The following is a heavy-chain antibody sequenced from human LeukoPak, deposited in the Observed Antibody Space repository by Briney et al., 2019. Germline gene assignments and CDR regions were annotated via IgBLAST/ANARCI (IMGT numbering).Heavy chain of an antibody. Sequence: ASLKVSCKASLYTFTIYYIRWLRQTPVQWLEFISRISAYNGKTNYAQKLQGRVTMTTDTSTRTAYMELRSLRSDDTDVYFCAREYYDYYERFDYWGQGTLVTVSS. J-gene: IGHJ4*02. CDR2: ISAYNGKT. V-gene: IGHV1-18*01. D-gene: IGHD3-22*01. CDR1: LYTFTIYY. CDR3: AREYYDYYERFDY.